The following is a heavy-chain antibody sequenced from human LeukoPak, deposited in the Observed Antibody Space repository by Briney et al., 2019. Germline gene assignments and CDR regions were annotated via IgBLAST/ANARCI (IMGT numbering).Heavy chain of an antibody. J-gene: IGHJ4*02. V-gene: IGHV1-69*13. CDR1: GGTFSSYA. D-gene: IGHD3-22*01. CDR2: IIPIFGTA. CDR3: VRDGSYYDSSGYYYLY. Sequence: SVKVSCKASGGTFSSYAISWVRQAPGQGLEWMGGIIPIFGTANYAQKFQGRVTITADDSTSTAYMELSSLRSEDTAVYYCVRDGSYYDSSGYYYLYWGQGTLVTVSS.